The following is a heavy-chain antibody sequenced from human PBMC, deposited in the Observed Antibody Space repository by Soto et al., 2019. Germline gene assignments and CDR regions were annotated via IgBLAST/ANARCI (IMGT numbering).Heavy chain of an antibody. D-gene: IGHD3-22*01. CDR2: IYHGGST. CDR1: GYSIRSGYY. Sequence: SETLSLTGSVSGYSIRSGYYLDWLRQPRGKGLEWIGSIYHGGSTYYNPSLNSRVTLSIDMTNSRVSLILNSVTAADTAVYYCARVGPWVPYYYDSSPYTFDSWFDPWGQGTLVIVSS. V-gene: IGHV4-38-2*02. J-gene: IGHJ5*02. CDR3: ARVGPWVPYYYDSSPYTFDSWFDP.